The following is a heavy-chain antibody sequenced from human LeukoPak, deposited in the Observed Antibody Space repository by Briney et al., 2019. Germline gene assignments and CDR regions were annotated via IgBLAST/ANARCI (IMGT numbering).Heavy chain of an antibody. CDR2: ISNSGAST. D-gene: IGHD5-18*01. CDR1: AFTLSDHF. CDR3: ARHLSGITGYTYGRGIDY. Sequence: GGSLRLSCAASAFTLSDHFMSWIRQAPGKGPEWLSYISNSGASTHYADSVKGRFTVSRDSAKNSLYLHMNSLRTEDTAMYYCARHLSGITGYTYGRGIDYWGQGTLLTVSS. V-gene: IGHV3-11*01. J-gene: IGHJ4*02.